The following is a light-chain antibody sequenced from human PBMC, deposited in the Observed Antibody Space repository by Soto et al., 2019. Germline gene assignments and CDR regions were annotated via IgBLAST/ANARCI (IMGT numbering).Light chain of an antibody. CDR2: DAS. CDR3: QQYNNYLT. J-gene: IGKJ1*01. V-gene: IGKV1-5*01. CDR1: QTISTW. Sequence: DIQMTQSPSSLSASVGHRFTITCRASQTISTWLAWYKQKPGKAPKLLIYDASSLEGGVPSRLSGSGSGTEFTLTISSMKPDDFATYYCQQYNNYLTFGQGTKVDIK.